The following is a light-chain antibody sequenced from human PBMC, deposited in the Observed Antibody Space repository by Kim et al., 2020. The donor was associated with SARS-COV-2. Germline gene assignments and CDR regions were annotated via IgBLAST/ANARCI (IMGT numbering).Light chain of an antibody. CDR3: QQFNNWPLVT. CDR1: QSISSS. Sequence: EIVMTQSPATLSVSPGERATLSCKASQSISSSLAWYQQKSGQAPRLLFYDTSTRATGISARFSVSGSGTEFTLTISSLQSEDFAVYYCQQFNNWPLVTFGQGTQLEIK. V-gene: IGKV3-15*01. J-gene: IGKJ5*01. CDR2: DTS.